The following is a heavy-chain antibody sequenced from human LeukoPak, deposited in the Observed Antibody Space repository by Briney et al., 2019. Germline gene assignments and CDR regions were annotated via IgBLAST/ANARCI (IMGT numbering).Heavy chain of an antibody. CDR2: ISAYNGNT. CDR1: GYTFTSYG. CDR3: ARESDGYNFGNLDY. J-gene: IGHJ4*02. D-gene: IGHD5-24*01. Sequence: GASVKVSCKASGYTFTSYGISWERQAPGQGLEWMGWISAYNGNTKYAQKLQGRVTMTTGTSTSTAYMELRSLRSDDTAVYYCARESDGYNFGNLDYWGQGILVTVSS. V-gene: IGHV1-18*01.